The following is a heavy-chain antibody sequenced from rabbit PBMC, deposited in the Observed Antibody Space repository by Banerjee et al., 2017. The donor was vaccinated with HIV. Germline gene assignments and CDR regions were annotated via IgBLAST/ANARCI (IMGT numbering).Heavy chain of an antibody. CDR1: GFSFSSNYW. CDR2: IGAGSGSA. D-gene: IGHD4-2*01. V-gene: IGHV1S45*01. J-gene: IGHJ4*01. CDR3: ARDAGYAGSNL. Sequence: QEQLEESGGGLVKPEGSLTLTCKASGFSFSSNYWLCWVRQAPGKGLEWIACIGAGSGSAYYATWAKGRFTISKTSSTTVTLQMTSLTAADTATYFCARDAGYAGSNLWGPGTLVTVS.